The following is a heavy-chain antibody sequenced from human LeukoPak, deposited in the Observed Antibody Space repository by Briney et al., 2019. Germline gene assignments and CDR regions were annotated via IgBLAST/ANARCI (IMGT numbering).Heavy chain of an antibody. CDR2: IYYNGST. D-gene: IGHD6-13*01. Sequence: SETLSLTCAVSGGSLSSFYWSWIRQPPGKGLEWIGYIYYNGSTNYNPSLKSRVTISIDTSKNQFSLKLSSVTAADTAVYYCARDVVAAAGSWDYWGQGTLVTVSS. CDR3: ARDVVAAAGSWDY. V-gene: IGHV4-59*12. J-gene: IGHJ4*02. CDR1: GGSLSSFY.